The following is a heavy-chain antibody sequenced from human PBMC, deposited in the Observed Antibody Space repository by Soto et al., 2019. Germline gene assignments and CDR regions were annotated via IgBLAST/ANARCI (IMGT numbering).Heavy chain of an antibody. CDR2: IYSGGST. CDR1: GFTVSSNY. D-gene: IGHD6-13*01. CDR3: ARDLLRIAAATT. J-gene: IGHJ5*02. V-gene: IGHV3-66*01. Sequence: EVQLVESGGGLVQPGGSLRLSCAASGFTVSSNYMSWVRQAPGKGLEWVSVIYSGGSTYYADSVKGRFTISRDNSKNTLYLQMNSLGAEDTAVYYCARDLLRIAAATTWGQGTLVTVSS.